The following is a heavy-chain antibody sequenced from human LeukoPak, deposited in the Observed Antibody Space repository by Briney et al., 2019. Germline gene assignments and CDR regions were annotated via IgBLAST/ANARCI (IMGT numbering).Heavy chain of an antibody. D-gene: IGHD3-16*01. Sequence: GGSLRLSCAASGFTFSSYGMSWVRQAPGKGLEWVSSISGSGGNTYYSDSVKGRFTISRDNSKNTLFLHMNSLRAEDTAVYYCAKALGGYHFDYWGQGTLVTVSS. CDR2: ISGSGGNT. CDR3: AKALGGYHFDY. J-gene: IGHJ4*02. CDR1: GFTFSSYG. V-gene: IGHV3-23*01.